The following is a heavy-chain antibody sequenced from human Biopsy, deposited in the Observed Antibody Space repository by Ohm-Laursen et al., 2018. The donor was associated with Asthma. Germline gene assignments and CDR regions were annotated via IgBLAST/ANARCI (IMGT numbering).Heavy chain of an antibody. CDR2: IYSGGTS. CDR3: ARGDSSNWSHYYFDY. V-gene: IGHV3-53*01. Sequence: SLRLSCAASGFAVSRDHMFWVRQAPGKGLEWVSVIYSGGTSHTADSVRGRFTISRDYSKNTLYLQMHSLRAEDTAVYYCARGDSSNWSHYYFDYWGQGIPVTVSS. J-gene: IGHJ4*02. CDR1: GFAVSRDH. D-gene: IGHD3-22*01.